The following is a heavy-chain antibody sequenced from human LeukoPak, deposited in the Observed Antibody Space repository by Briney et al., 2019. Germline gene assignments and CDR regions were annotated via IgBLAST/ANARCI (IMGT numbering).Heavy chain of an antibody. V-gene: IGHV3-23*01. CDR1: GFTFSSYA. Sequence: GGSLRPSCAASGFTFSSYAMSWVRQAPGKGLEWVSAISGSGGSTYYADSVKGRFTISRDNSKNTLYLQMNSLRAADTAVYYCAKDEQQLVRGRGYFDYWGQGTLVTVSS. D-gene: IGHD6-13*01. J-gene: IGHJ4*02. CDR3: AKDEQQLVRGRGYFDY. CDR2: ISGSGGST.